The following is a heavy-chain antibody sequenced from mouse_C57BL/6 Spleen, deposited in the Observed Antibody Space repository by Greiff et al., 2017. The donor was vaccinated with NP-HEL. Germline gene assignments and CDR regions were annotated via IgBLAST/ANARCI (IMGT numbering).Heavy chain of an antibody. Sequence: EVKVEESEGGLVQPGSSMKLSCTASGFTFSDYYMAWVRQVPEKGLEWVANINYDGSSTYYLDSLKSRFIISRDNAKNILYLQMSSLKSEDTATYYCAIYDGYYGGFAYWGQGTLVTVSA. J-gene: IGHJ3*01. CDR3: AIYDGYYGGFAY. D-gene: IGHD2-3*01. V-gene: IGHV5-16*01. CDR1: GFTFSDYY. CDR2: INYDGSST.